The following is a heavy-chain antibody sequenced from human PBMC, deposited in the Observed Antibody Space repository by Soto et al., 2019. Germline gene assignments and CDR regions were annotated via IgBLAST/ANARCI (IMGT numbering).Heavy chain of an antibody. V-gene: IGHV2-5*02. Sequence: QITLKESGPTLVKPTQTLTLTCTFSGFSLSTSGVGVGWIRQPPGKALEWLALLYWDDDKRSSPSLKSRLTITKDTSKIQVVITMTNMDPVDTATYYCAHSLVGATYNRRLCFDYWGQGTLVSVSS. CDR2: LYWDDDK. D-gene: IGHD1-26*01. J-gene: IGHJ4*02. CDR1: GFSLSTSGVG. CDR3: AHSLVGATYNRRLCFDY.